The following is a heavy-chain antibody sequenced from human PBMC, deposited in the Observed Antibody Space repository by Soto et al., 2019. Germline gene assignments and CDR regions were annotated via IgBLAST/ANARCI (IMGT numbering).Heavy chain of an antibody. J-gene: IGHJ6*02. CDR1: GFTFSIYG. CDR3: AAGEPMTYSYGMDV. CDR2: IWYDGRNK. Sequence: LRLSCSASGFTFSIYGIHWVRQAPGTGLEWVAVIWYDGRNKYYADSVKGRFTISRXXXXNXLXXXXNSWRAEDTAVDYCAAGEPMTYSYGMDVWGQGTTVTVSS. D-gene: IGHD2-21*02. V-gene: IGHV3-33*01.